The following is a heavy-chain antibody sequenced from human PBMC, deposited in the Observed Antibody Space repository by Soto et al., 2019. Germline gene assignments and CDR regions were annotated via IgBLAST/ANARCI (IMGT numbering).Heavy chain of an antibody. J-gene: IGHJ4*02. CDR1: GFTFSSYA. V-gene: IGHV3-23*01. Sequence: HPGGSLRLSCAASGFTFSSYAMSWVRQAPGKGLEWVSLISGSGGGTYYADSVKGRFTISRDNAKNSLYLQMDSLRADDTAVYYCARKNYYADSGFYDYWGQGALVTVSS. CDR2: ISGSGGGT. D-gene: IGHD3-22*01. CDR3: ARKNYYADSGFYDY.